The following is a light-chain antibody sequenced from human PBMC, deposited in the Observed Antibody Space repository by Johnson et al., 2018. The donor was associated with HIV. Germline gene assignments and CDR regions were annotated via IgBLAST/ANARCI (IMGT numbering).Light chain of an antibody. J-gene: IGLJ1*01. Sequence: QSVLTQPPSVSAAPGQKVTISCSGSSSNIGNNYVSWYRQLPGTAPKLLIYENNKRPSGIPDRFSGSKSGTSATLGITGLPTGDEADYYCGTWDSSLSVSYVFGTGTKVTVL. CDR3: GTWDSSLSVSYV. V-gene: IGLV1-51*02. CDR2: ENN. CDR1: SSNIGNNY.